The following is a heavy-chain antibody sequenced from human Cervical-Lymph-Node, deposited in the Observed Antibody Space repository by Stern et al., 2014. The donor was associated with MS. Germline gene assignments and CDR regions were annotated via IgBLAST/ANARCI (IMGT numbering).Heavy chain of an antibody. D-gene: IGHD2-15*01. CDR1: GGTFSSSYA. CDR3: ARGVVSNRAAATLHNLFDP. CDR2: IIPTLGLA. J-gene: IGHJ5*02. V-gene: IGHV1-69*09. Sequence: VQLVESGAEVKKPGSSMNVSCKTSGGTFSSSYAITWMRQAPGQGLEWMGRIIPTLGLANYAQKFQGRVTITADTSTSTTYMELSSLRSEDTAVYYCARGVVSNRAAATLHNLFDPWGQGTLVTVSS.